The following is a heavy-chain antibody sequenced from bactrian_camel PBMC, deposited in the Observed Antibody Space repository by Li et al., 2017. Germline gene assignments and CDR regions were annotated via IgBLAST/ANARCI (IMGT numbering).Heavy chain of an antibody. J-gene: IGHJ4*01. D-gene: IGHD3*01. Sequence: VQLVESGGGSVQAGGSLRLSCAASGYTYNRNCMAWFRQAPGKEREGVARIATGSGNTYYADSVKGRFTISRDNTKDMLYLQMNSLKPEDTAMYYCAADPPSSWNSCHSGLHPRVYNYWGQGTQVTVS. V-gene: IGHV3S1*01. CDR3: AADPPSSWNSCHSGLHPRVYNY. CDR1: GYTYNRNC. CDR2: IATGSGNT.